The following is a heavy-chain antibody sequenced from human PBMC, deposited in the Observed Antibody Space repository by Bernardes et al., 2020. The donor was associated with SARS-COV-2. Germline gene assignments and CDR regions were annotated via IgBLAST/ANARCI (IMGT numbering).Heavy chain of an antibody. V-gene: IGHV1-2*02. CDR1: GYTFTDYF. Sequence: ASVKVSCKASGYTFTDYFIHWVRQAPGQRLEWMGWINPNTGGTNYVQKFQGRVTMTRDTSITTACMELSWLGSDDTAIYYCARTRTTISTTGIPVDYWGQGTLVTVSS. CDR2: INPNTGGT. J-gene: IGHJ4*02. CDR3: ARTRTTISTTGIPVDY. D-gene: IGHD2-21*02.